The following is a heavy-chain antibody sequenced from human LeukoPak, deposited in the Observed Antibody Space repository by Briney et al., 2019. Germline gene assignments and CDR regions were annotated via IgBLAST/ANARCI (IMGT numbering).Heavy chain of an antibody. V-gene: IGHV3-33*08. CDR2: IWYDGSNK. CDR1: GFTFSSYA. CDR3: AGGYGEYYYGMDV. Sequence: GASLRLSCAASGFTFSSYAMSWVRQAPGKGLEWVAVIWYDGSNKCYADSVKGRFTISRDNSKNTLYLQMNSLRAEDTAVYYCAGGYGEYYYGMDVWGQGTTVTVSS. J-gene: IGHJ6*02. D-gene: IGHD4-17*01.